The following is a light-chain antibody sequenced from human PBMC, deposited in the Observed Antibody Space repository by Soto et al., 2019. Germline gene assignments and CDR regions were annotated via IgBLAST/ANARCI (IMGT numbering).Light chain of an antibody. CDR3: HQYCSSPPYT. J-gene: IGKJ2*01. Sequence: EVVLTQSPGTLSLSPGERATLSCRASQTVSNNYLAWYQQKPGQAPRLLIFGSSDRATGIPDRFSGSGSGTDFTLTISRLQPEDFAVYYCHQYCSSPPYTFGQGTNLEIK. CDR2: GSS. CDR1: QTVSNNY. V-gene: IGKV3-20*01.